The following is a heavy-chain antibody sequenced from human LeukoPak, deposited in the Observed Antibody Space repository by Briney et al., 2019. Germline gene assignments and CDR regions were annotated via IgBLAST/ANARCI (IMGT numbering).Heavy chain of an antibody. V-gene: IGHV4-38-2*02. CDR1: SFSISSGHY. Sequence: SETLSLTCSVSSFSISSGHYWGWIRQPPGKGLEWIGSIYHSGPTYYNPSLKSRVTISVDTSKNHFSLTLTPVTAADTAVYYCARDVDRFDYWGQGTLVTVST. D-gene: IGHD2-21*01. J-gene: IGHJ4*02. CDR2: IYHSGPT. CDR3: ARDVDRFDY.